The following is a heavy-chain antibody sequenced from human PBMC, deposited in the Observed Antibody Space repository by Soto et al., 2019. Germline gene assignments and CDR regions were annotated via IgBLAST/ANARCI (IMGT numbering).Heavy chain of an antibody. V-gene: IGHV1-69*13. CDR1: GGTFSSYA. CDR2: IITIFGTA. Sequence: ASVKVSCKASGGTFSSYAISWVRQAPGQGLEWMGGIITIFGTANYAQKFQGRVTITADESTSTAYMELSSLRSEDTAVYYCARDRGGSYYSYYFDYWGQGTLVTVSS. D-gene: IGHD1-26*01. J-gene: IGHJ4*02. CDR3: ARDRGGSYYSYYFDY.